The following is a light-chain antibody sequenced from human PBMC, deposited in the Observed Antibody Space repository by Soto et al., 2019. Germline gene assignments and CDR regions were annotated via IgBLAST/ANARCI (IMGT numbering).Light chain of an antibody. CDR1: QSVSSSY. CDR3: QQYGSSPQT. Sequence: EIVLTQSPGTLSLSPGERATLSCRASQSVSSSYLAWYQQKPGQAPRLLTYGASSRATGIPDRFSGSGSGTDFTLTISRLEPEDFAVHYCQQYGSSPQTFGQGTKVDIK. CDR2: GAS. J-gene: IGKJ1*01. V-gene: IGKV3-20*01.